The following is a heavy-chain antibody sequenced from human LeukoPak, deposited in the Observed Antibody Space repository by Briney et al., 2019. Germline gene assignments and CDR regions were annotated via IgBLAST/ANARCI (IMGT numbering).Heavy chain of an antibody. CDR1: GFTFTDAW. CDR2: IKSKIDGGTI. J-gene: IGHJ4*02. D-gene: IGHD2/OR15-2a*01. V-gene: IGHV3-15*01. CDR3: TRDFYDLFGQD. Sequence: PGGSLRPSCTVSGFTFTDAWLSWVRQAPGKGLEWVGRIKSKIDGGTIDYGAPVKGRFTVSRDDSKNEVFLQLNSLKTDDTAVYYCTRDFYDLFGQDWGLGTLVTVSS.